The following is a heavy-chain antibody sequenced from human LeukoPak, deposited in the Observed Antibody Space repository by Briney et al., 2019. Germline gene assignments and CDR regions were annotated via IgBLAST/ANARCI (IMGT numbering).Heavy chain of an antibody. J-gene: IGHJ4*02. CDR3: ARDRGYSYGLFDY. D-gene: IGHD5-18*01. CDR2: INPNSGGT. V-gene: IGHV1-2*06. CDR1: GYTFTGYY. Sequence: ASVKVSCKASGYTFTGYYMHWVRQAPGQGLEWMGRINPNSGGTNYAQKFQGRVTMTRDTSTSTVYMELSSLRSEDTAVYYCARDRGYSYGLFDYWGQGTLVTVSS.